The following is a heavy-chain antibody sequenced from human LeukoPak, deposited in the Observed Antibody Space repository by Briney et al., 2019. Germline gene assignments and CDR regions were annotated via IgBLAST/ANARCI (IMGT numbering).Heavy chain of an antibody. CDR2: ISGSGGST. CDR3: ARDVPAYYYDSSGYTDAFDI. D-gene: IGHD3-22*01. V-gene: IGHV3-23*01. Sequence: GGSLRLSCAASGFTFSSYAMSWVRQAPGKGVEWVSAISGSGGSTNYADSVKGRFTISRDNSKNTLYLQMNSLRAEDTAVYYCARDVPAYYYDSSGYTDAFDIWGQGTMVTVSS. CDR1: GFTFSSYA. J-gene: IGHJ3*02.